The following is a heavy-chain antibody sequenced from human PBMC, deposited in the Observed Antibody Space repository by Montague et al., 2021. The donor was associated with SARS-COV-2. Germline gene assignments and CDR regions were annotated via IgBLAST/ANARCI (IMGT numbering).Heavy chain of an antibody. J-gene: IGHJ3*02. CDR1: GYTFTSYG. Sequence: SVKVSCKASGYTFTSYGISWVRQAPGHGLEWMGWISAYNGNTNYAQKLQGRVTMTTDTSTSTAYMELRSLRSDDTAVYYCARARYYYYGSSRGAFDIWGQGTMVTVSS. CDR3: ARARYYYYGSSRGAFDI. V-gene: IGHV1-18*04. CDR2: ISAYNGNT. D-gene: IGHD3-10*01.